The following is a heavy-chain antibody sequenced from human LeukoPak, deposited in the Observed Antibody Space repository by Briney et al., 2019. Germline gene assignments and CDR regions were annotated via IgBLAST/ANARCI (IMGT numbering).Heavy chain of an antibody. CDR2: ISSSSSHI. Sequence: GGSLRLSCAASGFTFSSYSMNWVRQAPGKGLEWVSSISSSSSHIYYADSVKGRFTISRDNAKNSLYLQMNSLRAEDTAVYYCADYCSSTSCYEDYWGQGTLVTVSS. CDR1: GFTFSSYS. D-gene: IGHD2-2*01. V-gene: IGHV3-21*01. CDR3: ADYCSSTSCYEDY. J-gene: IGHJ4*02.